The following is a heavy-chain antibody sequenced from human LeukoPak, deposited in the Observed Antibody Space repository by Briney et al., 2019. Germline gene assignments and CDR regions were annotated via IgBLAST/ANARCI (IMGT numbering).Heavy chain of an antibody. CDR1: GGSFSGYY. V-gene: IGHV4-34*01. D-gene: IGHD3-3*01. CDR2: INHSGST. Sequence: SETLSLTCAVYGGSFSGYYWSWIRQPPGKGLEWIGEINHSGSTNYDPSLKSRVTISVDTSKNQFSLKLSSVTAADTAVYYCARGARVASPFDPWGQGTLVTVSS. J-gene: IGHJ5*02. CDR3: ARGARVASPFDP.